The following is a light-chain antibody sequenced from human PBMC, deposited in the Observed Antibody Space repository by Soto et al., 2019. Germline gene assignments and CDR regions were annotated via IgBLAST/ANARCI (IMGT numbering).Light chain of an antibody. CDR2: GNS. Sequence: QSVLTQPPSVSGAPGQRVTISCTGSSSNIGAGYDVHWYQQLPGTAPKLLIYGNSNRPSGVPDRFSGSKSGTSASLAITGLHAEVEADYYCQSYDSSLSGSVVGGGTKLTVL. J-gene: IGLJ3*02. V-gene: IGLV1-40*01. CDR1: SSNIGAGYD. CDR3: QSYDSSLSGSV.